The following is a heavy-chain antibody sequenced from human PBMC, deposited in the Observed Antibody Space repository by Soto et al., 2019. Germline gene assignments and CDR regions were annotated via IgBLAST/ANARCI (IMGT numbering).Heavy chain of an antibody. CDR3: AHTRGGGNSACFDA. CDR1: GFSLTSGPAG. Sequence: QITLKESGPSLLKPTQTLTLTCTFSGFSLTSGPAGVGWIRQPPGKALEWLALIYWDGERRYSPSLKSRLTITKDTSEDQVVLTMTNMDPVDTATYYCAHTRGGGNSACFDAWGQGTLVNVSS. J-gene: IGHJ5*02. CDR2: IYWDGER. V-gene: IGHV2-5*02. D-gene: IGHD2-21*02.